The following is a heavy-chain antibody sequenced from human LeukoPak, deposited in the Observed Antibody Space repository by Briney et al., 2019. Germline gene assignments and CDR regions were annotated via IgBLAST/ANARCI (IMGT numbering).Heavy chain of an antibody. Sequence: PGRSLRLSCAASGFTFSSYAMHWVRQAPGKGLEWVAVISYDGSNKYYADSVKGRFTISRDNSKNTLYLQMNSLRAEDTAVYYCAREMDHIFDYWGQGTLVTVSS. CDR2: ISYDGSNK. CDR3: AREMDHIFDY. CDR1: GFTFSSYA. D-gene: IGHD2-2*03. V-gene: IGHV3-30*04. J-gene: IGHJ4*02.